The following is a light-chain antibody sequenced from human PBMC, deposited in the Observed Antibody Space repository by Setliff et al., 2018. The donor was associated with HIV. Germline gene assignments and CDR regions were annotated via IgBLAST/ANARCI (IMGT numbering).Light chain of an antibody. CDR1: SSDVGGYNY. CDR3: CSYAGSDTFVV. J-gene: IGLJ1*01. CDR2: EVR. V-gene: IGLV2-23*02. Sequence: SALTQAASVSGSPGQSITSSCTGSSSDVGGYNYVSWYQQHPGKAPKLMIYEVRNRPSGVSNRFSGSKSGNTASLAISGLQADDEADYYCCSYAGSDTFVVFGTGTKVTVL.